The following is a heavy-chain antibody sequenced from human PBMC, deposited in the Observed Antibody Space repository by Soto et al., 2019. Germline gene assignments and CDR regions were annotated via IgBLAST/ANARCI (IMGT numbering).Heavy chain of an antibody. CDR2: ISSSSSYI. D-gene: IGHD1-26*01. CDR1: GFTFSSYS. J-gene: IGHJ4*02. CDR3: ARFEYAWHVVGATWGGNY. Sequence: EVQLVESGGGLVKPGGSLRLSCAASGFTFSSYSMNWVRQAPGKGLEWVSSISSSSSYIYYADSVKGRFTISRDNAKNSLYLQMNSLRAEDTAVYYCARFEYAWHVVGATWGGNYWGQGTLVTVSS. V-gene: IGHV3-21*01.